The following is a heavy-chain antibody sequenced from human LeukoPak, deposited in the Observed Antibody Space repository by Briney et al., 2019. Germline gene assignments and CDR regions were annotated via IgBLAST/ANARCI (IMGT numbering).Heavy chain of an antibody. Sequence: SQTLSLTCTVSGVSINSGAYYWTWIRQLPGKGLEWIGYIYYSGSTYYNPSLKSRVTISVDTSKNQFSLKLSSVTAADTAVYYCAREFDYDSSGYYYFDYWGQGTLVTVSS. V-gene: IGHV4-31*03. CDR3: AREFDYDSSGYYYFDY. J-gene: IGHJ4*02. CDR1: GVSINSGAYY. CDR2: IYYSGST. D-gene: IGHD3-22*01.